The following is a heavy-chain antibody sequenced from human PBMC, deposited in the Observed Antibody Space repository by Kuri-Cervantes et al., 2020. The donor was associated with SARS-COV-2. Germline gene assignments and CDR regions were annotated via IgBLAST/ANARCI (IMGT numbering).Heavy chain of an antibody. Sequence: ASVKVSCKASGYTFTSYGISWVRQAPGQGLEWMGWISAYNGNTNYAQKLQGRVTMTTDTSTSTAYMELRSLRSDDTAVYYCARDQKRGRIQLWVTEARAFDIWGQGTMVTVSS. V-gene: IGHV1-18*01. D-gene: IGHD5-18*01. CDR3: ARDQKRGRIQLWVTEARAFDI. CDR1: GYTFTSYG. J-gene: IGHJ3*02. CDR2: ISAYNGNT.